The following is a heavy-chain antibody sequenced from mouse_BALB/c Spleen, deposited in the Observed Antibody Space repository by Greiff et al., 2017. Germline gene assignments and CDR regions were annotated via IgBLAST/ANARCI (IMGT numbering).Heavy chain of an antibody. J-gene: IGHJ3*01. D-gene: IGHD1-1*01. CDR2: ISSGSSTI. CDR3: ARDYYCSSYEAWFAY. Sequence: EVKVVESGGGLVQPGGSRKLSCAASGFTFSSFGMHWVRQAPEKGLEWVAYISSGSSTIDYADTVKGRVTISRDNPNNTLFLQMTSLRSEDTAMYYCARDYYCSSYEAWFAYWGQGTLVTVSA. CDR1: GFTFSSFG. V-gene: IGHV5-17*02.